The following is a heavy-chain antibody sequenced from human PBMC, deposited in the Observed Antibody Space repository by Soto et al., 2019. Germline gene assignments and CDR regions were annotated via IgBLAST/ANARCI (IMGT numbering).Heavy chain of an antibody. CDR1: GYSFTTHG. CDR2: ITTYSGHT. Sequence: ASVKGSCKASGYSFTTHGITWVKQAPGQGLEWMGLITTYSGHTSYSPSLQGRVSMTRDTATSTAYMELKSLRADDTAVYYCATFFGSRYYPPSWFDPRGPGXLGTVSS. V-gene: IGHV1-18*01. CDR3: ATFFGSRYYPPSWFDP. D-gene: IGHD6-13*01. J-gene: IGHJ5*02.